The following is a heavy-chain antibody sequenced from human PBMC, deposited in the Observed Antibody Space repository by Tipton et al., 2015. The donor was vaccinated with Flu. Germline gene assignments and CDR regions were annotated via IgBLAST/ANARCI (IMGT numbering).Heavy chain of an antibody. CDR2: ISIDGRSE. J-gene: IGHJ6*02. V-gene: IGHV3-30*03. CDR1: GFTFSAYG. D-gene: IGHD3-10*01. CDR3: AHRWFGEMSLYFSGMDV. Sequence: SLRLSCSASGFTFSAYGLHWVRQAPGKGLEWLAVISIDGRSESYADSVKGRFTISRDNSKNTVYLQMNSLTAADTGVYYCAHRWFGEMSLYFSGMDVWGQGTSVTVSS.